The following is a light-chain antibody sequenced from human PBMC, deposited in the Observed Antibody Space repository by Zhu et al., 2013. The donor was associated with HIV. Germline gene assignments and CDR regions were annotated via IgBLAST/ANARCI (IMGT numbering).Light chain of an antibody. CDR1: QSVLYSSNNQNY. CDR2: WAS. Sequence: DIVMTQSPDSLAVSLDERATINCKSSQSVLYSSNNQNYLAWYQQKPGQPPKLLIHWASTRESGVPDRFSGSGSGTDFTLTISSLQAEDLAVYYCLQYHIIPWTFGQGTKVEIK. CDR3: LQYHIIPWT. J-gene: IGKJ1*01. V-gene: IGKV4-1*01.